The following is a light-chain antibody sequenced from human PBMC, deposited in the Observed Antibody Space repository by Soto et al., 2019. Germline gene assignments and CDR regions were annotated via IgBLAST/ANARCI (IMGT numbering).Light chain of an antibody. V-gene: IGKV3-15*01. Sequence: EIVMTQSPATLSVSPGERATLSCRASQSVSSNLAWYQQKPGQAPRLLMYGASTRATGIPARFSGSGSGTVFTLTISSLQSEDCAVYYCQQYNNWPRMYTFGQGTKLEIK. CDR3: QQYNNWPRMYT. CDR1: QSVSSN. J-gene: IGKJ2*01. CDR2: GAS.